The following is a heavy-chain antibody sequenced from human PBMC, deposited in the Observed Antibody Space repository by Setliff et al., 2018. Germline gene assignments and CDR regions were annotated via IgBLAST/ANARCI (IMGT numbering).Heavy chain of an antibody. Sequence: GGSLRLSCAASGFTFSSYWMSWVRQAPGKGLEWVTFIRGRLSGKTTEYAASVNGRFTISRDDSKNTLYLQMNSLKTEDTAVYYCTTAPLAAASTCWGQGTLVTVSS. CDR3: TTAPLAAASTC. CDR1: GFTFSSYW. J-gene: IGHJ4*02. D-gene: IGHD6-13*01. V-gene: IGHV3-15*01. CDR2: IRGRLSGKTT.